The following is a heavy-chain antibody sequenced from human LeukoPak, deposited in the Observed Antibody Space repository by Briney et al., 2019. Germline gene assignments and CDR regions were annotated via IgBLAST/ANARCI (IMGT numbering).Heavy chain of an antibody. V-gene: IGHV4-39*07. J-gene: IGHJ4*02. CDR2: IYYSGST. Sequence: NPSETLPLTCTVSGGSISSSSYYWGWIRQPPGKGLEWIGSIYYSGSTYYNPSLKSRVTISVDTSKNQFSLKLSPVTAADTAVYYCARGEYGAAAGSDYWGQGTLVTVSS. CDR3: ARGEYGAAAGSDY. CDR1: GGSISSSSYY. D-gene: IGHD6-13*01.